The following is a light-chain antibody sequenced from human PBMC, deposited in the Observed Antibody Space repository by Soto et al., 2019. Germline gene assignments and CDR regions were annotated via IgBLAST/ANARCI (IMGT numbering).Light chain of an antibody. CDR3: QRTYNAPRT. V-gene: IGKV3-15*01. J-gene: IGKJ1*01. CDR2: GAS. CDR1: QAVGYN. Sequence: EVVMTQSPATLYVSPGERVTLSCRASQAVGYNLAWYQHKPGQAPRLLIYGASTRVTGIPTRFSGSGSGTEFTLTISSLQSEDFAIYYGQRTYNAPRTFGQGTKVEIK.